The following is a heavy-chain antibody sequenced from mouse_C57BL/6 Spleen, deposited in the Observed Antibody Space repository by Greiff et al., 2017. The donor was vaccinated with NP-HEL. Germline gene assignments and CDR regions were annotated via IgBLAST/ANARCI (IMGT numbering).Heavy chain of an antibody. J-gene: IGHJ4*01. CDR1: GYTFTRYW. Sequence: QVQLKQPGAELVRPGSSVKLSCKASGYTFTRYWMHWVKQRPIQGLEWIGNIDPSDSETHYNQKFKDKATLTVDKSSSTAYMPLSSLTSEDAAVYYCARGKDYLAMDYWGQGTSVTVSS. D-gene: IGHD5-5*01. CDR3: ARGKDYLAMDY. V-gene: IGHV1-52*01. CDR2: IDPSDSET.